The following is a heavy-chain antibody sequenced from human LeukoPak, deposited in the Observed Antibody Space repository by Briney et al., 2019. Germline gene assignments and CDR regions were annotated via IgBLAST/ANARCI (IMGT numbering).Heavy chain of an antibody. V-gene: IGHV3-7*01. CDR2: IKGDGRQT. CDR3: ARIPSYDSGSYYRYLDY. CDR1: GFTFSSHW. D-gene: IGHD3-10*01. J-gene: IGHJ4*02. Sequence: GGSLRVSCAASGFTFSSHWMSWVRQARGKGLEWVANIKGDGRQTFYVDSVRGRFTISRDNAENRLYLQLTNLRVDDTAVYYCARIPSYDSGSYYRYLDYWGQGTLVTVSS.